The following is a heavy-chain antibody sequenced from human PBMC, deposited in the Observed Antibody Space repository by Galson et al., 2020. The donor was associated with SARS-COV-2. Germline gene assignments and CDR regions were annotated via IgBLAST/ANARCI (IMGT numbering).Heavy chain of an antibody. CDR3: SRVVPAAPYFDY. V-gene: IGHV3-48*01. Sequence: GYLRLSCAASGFTISSYSMNWVRQAPGKGLEWDSYNSSSSSTIYYADSVKGRFTISRDNAKNSLYLQMNSLRAEDTAVYYCSRVVPAAPYFDYWGQGTLVTVSS. D-gene: IGHD2-2*01. J-gene: IGHJ4*02. CDR2: NSSSSSTI. CDR1: GFTISSYS.